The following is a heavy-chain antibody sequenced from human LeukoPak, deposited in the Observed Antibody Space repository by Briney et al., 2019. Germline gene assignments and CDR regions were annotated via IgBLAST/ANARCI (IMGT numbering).Heavy chain of an antibody. CDR1: GFTFDDYA. Sequence: GGSLRLSCAVSGFTFDDYAMHWVRQAPGKGLEWVSLISGDGATTYYADSVKGRFTISRDNSKNSLHLQMNSLRTEDTALYYCAKTPPSYGRWGQGTLVTVSS. J-gene: IGHJ4*02. CDR2: ISGDGATT. V-gene: IGHV3-43*02. D-gene: IGHD1-14*01. CDR3: AKTPPSYGR.